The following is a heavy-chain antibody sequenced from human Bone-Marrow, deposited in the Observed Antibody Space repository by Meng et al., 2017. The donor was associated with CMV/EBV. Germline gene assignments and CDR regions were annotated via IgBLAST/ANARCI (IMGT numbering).Heavy chain of an antibody. CDR2: ISSSSSYI. D-gene: IGHD2-2*02. Sequence: GESLKISGAASGFTFSSYSMNWVRQATGKGLEWVSSISSSSSYIYYADSVKGRFTISRDNAKNSLYLQLNSLRAEDTAVYYCARDKERLVGPAAIPYYYYGMDVWGQGTTVTVSS. CDR1: GFTFSSYS. CDR3: ARDKERLVGPAAIPYYYYGMDV. J-gene: IGHJ6*02. V-gene: IGHV3-21*01.